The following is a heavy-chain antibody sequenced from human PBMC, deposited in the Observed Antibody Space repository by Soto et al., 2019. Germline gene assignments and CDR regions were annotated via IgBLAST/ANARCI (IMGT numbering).Heavy chain of an antibody. J-gene: IGHJ4*02. CDR1: GFTFSSYG. Sequence: GGSLRLSCVVSGFTFSSYGMHWVRQAPGKGLEWMAVISYDGFNKNYADSVKGRFTISRDNSRNTLYLQMDSLRPEDTAVYHCAKEGDTSMAYYFDYWGQGTPVTVYS. CDR2: ISYDGFNK. D-gene: IGHD5-18*01. V-gene: IGHV3-30*18. CDR3: AKEGDTSMAYYFDY.